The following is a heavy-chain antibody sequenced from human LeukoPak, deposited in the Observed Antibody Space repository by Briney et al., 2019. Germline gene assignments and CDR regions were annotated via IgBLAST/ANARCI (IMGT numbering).Heavy chain of an antibody. CDR2: IYSGGST. CDR1: GFTVSSNY. V-gene: IGHV3-66*02. Sequence: GGSLRLSCAASGFTVSSNYMSWVRQAPGKGLEWVSVIYSGGSTYYAASVKGRFTISRDNSKNTLYLQMNSLRAEDTAVYYCARDLSSGWYDYWGQGTLVTVSS. CDR3: ARDLSSGWYDY. D-gene: IGHD6-19*01. J-gene: IGHJ4*02.